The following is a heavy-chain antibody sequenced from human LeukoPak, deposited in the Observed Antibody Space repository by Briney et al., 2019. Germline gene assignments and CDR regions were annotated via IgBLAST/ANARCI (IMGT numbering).Heavy chain of an antibody. J-gene: IGHJ6*02. D-gene: IGHD1-26*01. CDR2: ISSDGRDK. V-gene: IGHV3-30*03. CDR3: ARGPAWDPPLPLFV. Sequence: TGVSLRLSCAASRFTFWSYGMHWLPQAPGKGLEWVAVISSDGRDKYDAESVMGRCTVSKENSKNTLYLQMNGLGPEDTAVYLCARGPAWDPPLPLFVWGRGTTVIVSS. CDR1: RFTFWSYG.